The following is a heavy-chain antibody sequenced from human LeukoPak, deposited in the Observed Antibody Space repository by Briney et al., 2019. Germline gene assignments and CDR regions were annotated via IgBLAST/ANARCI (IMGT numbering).Heavy chain of an antibody. D-gene: IGHD5-18*01. J-gene: IGHJ4*02. V-gene: IGHV4-39*07. CDR3: ARDAHHTAIDY. CDR2: IYYSGST. Sequence: RSSETLSLTCTVSGGSISSSSYYWGWIRQPPGKGLEWIGSIYYSGSTYYNPSLKSRVTISVDTSKNQFSLKLSSVTAADTAVYYCARDAHHTAIDYWGQGTLVTVSS. CDR1: GGSISSSSYY.